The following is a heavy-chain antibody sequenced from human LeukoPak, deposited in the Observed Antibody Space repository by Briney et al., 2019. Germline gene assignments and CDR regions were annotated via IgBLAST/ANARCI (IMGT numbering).Heavy chain of an antibody. D-gene: IGHD5-18*01. CDR3: ARAHVDTAMVTGRFDH. V-gene: IGHV1-46*01. Sequence: GASVKVSCKASGYTSTSYYMHWVRQAPGQGLEWMGIINPSGGSTSYAQKFQGRVTMTRDTSTSTVYMELSSLRSEDTAVYYCARAHVDTAMVTGRFDHWGQGTLVTVSS. J-gene: IGHJ4*02. CDR1: GYTSTSYY. CDR2: INPSGGST.